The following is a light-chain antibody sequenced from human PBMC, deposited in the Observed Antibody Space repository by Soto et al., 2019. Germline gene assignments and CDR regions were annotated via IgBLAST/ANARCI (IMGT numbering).Light chain of an antibody. CDR1: QSVSSSY. V-gene: IGKV3D-15*01. Sequence: EIVLTQSPGTPSLSPGERATLSCSASQSVSSSYLAWYQQKPGQAPRLLIYGASSRATGIPARFSGSGSGTEFTLTISSLQSEDFAVYYCQEYNNWPLLTFGQGTRLEI. CDR2: GAS. CDR3: QEYNNWPLLT. J-gene: IGKJ5*01.